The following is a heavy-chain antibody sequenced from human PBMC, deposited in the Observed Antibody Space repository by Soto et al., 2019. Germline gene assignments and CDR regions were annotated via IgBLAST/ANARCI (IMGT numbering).Heavy chain of an antibody. V-gene: IGHV4-39*01. D-gene: IGHD4-4*01. Sequence: PSETLSLTCTVSGGSISSSSYYWGWIRQPPGKGLEWIGSIYYSGSTYYNPSLKSRVTISVDTSKNQFSLKLSSVTAADTAVYYCASPPHDYSNYVGYSWRQGTLVTVSS. CDR1: GGSISSSSYY. CDR2: IYYSGST. J-gene: IGHJ5*02. CDR3: ASPPHDYSNYVGYS.